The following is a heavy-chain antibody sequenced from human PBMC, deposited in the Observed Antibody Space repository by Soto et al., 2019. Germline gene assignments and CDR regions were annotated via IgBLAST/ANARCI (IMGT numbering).Heavy chain of an antibody. V-gene: IGHV3-23*01. CDR3: SKGWGDY. D-gene: IGHD1-26*01. CDR2: ISAGSGSI. J-gene: IGHJ4*02. CDR1: GFTLSSYV. Sequence: EVRLLESGGGLVEPGGSLRLSCVASGFTLSSYVTSWVRQAPGKGLEWVSGISAGSGSIHYADSVKGRFTISRDDSKNTLYLQMNILRVEDTALYYCSKGWGDYWGQGTVVTVSS.